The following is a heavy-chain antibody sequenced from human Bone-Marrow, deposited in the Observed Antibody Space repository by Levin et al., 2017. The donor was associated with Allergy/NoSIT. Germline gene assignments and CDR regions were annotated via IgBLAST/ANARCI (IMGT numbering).Heavy chain of an antibody. Sequence: PGGSLRLSCAASGFTFSSNAMHWVRQAPGRGLEWVAVISSDGNNQNYADSVKGRFTISRDNSRNTLNLQMNSLRTDDTALYYCVRDWGRTTGTWGINWGQGTLVTVSS. D-gene: IGHD1-1*01. CDR1: GFTFSSNA. CDR3: VRDWGRTTGTWGIN. V-gene: IGHV3-30-3*01. CDR2: ISSDGNNQ. J-gene: IGHJ4*02.